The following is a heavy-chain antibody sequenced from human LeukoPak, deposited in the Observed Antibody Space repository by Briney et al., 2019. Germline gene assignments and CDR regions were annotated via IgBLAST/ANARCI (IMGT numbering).Heavy chain of an antibody. D-gene: IGHD6-19*01. J-gene: IGHJ4*02. V-gene: IGHV3-48*04. CDR1: GFSFTTYG. CDR3: AGEGSGWLPNY. Sequence: GGSLRLSCAASGFSFTTYGMNWVRQAPGKGLEWVSYISSSSSTIYYADSVKDRFTISRDNAKDSLYLQVNSLRAEDTAVYYCAGEGSGWLPNYWGQGTLVTVSS. CDR2: ISSSSSTI.